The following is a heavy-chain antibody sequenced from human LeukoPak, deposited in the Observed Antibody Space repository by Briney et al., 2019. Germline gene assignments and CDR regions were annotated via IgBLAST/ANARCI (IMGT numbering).Heavy chain of an antibody. D-gene: IGHD3-22*01. V-gene: IGHV3-66*01. CDR3: ARDVWDSSGYYYVY. CDR1: GFTVSSNY. CDR2: IYSGGST. J-gene: IGHJ4*02. Sequence: GGSLRLSCAASGFTVSSNYMSWVRQAPGKGLEWVSVIYSGGSTYYADSVKGRFTISRDNSKNTLYLQMNSLRAEDTAVYYCARDVWDSSGYYYVYWGQGTLVTISS.